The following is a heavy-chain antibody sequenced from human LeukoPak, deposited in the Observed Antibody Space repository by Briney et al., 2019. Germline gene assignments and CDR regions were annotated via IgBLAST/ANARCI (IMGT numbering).Heavy chain of an antibody. V-gene: IGHV4-39*02. D-gene: IGHD3-22*01. CDR3: ARDSMIVVVITTWNWFDP. J-gene: IGHJ5*02. CDR2: IYYSGST. Sequence: PSETLSLTCTVSGGSISSSSYYWGWIRQPPGKGLEWIGSIYYSGSTYYNPSLKSRVTISVDTSKNQFFLKLSSVTAADTAVYYCARDSMIVVVITTWNWFDPWAREPWSPSPQ. CDR1: GGSISSSSYY.